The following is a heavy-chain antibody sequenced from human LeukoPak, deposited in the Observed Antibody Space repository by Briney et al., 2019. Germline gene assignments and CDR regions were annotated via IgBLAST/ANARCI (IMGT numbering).Heavy chain of an antibody. Sequence: ASVTVSYTASGYTFTGYYMHWVRQATGQGVEWMGYMNPNSGNGGYAQKFQGRVTITTDTAISTAYMELSGLTSEDTAVYYCARELRRDDIWGQGTLVTVSS. V-gene: IGHV1-8*03. CDR3: ARELRRDDI. CDR1: GYTFTGYY. CDR2: MNPNSGNG. J-gene: IGHJ3*02. D-gene: IGHD6-25*01.